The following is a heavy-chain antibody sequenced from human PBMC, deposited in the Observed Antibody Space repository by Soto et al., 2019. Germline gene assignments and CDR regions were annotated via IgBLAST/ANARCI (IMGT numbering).Heavy chain of an antibody. D-gene: IGHD6-6*01. CDR2: IYYSGST. Sequence: QVQLQESGPGLVKPSETLSLTCTVSGGSISSYYWSWIRQPPGKGLECIGYIYYSGSTNYNPSLKSRVTISVDTSKNQFSLKLSSVTAADTAVYYGARDQGYSSSSSYYYDGMDVWGQGTTVTVSS. V-gene: IGHV4-59*01. CDR3: ARDQGYSSSSSYYYDGMDV. J-gene: IGHJ6*02. CDR1: GGSISSYY.